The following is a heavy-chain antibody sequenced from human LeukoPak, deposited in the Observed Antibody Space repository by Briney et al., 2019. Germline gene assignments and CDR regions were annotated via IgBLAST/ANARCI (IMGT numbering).Heavy chain of an antibody. Sequence: GRSLRLSCAASRFTFSSYAMHWVRQAPGKGLEWIIFIRHDGSTKYFADSVKGRFTISRDNSKNTLYVQMNSLKTEDTAVYYCTRDYGSGVNWGQGTLVTVSS. CDR1: RFTFSSYA. CDR2: IRHDGSTK. V-gene: IGHV3-30*04. D-gene: IGHD3-10*01. J-gene: IGHJ4*02. CDR3: TRDYGSGVN.